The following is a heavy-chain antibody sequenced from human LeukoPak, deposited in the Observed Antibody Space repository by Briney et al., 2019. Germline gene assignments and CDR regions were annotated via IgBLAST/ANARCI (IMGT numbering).Heavy chain of an antibody. V-gene: IGHV3-11*01. D-gene: IGHD5-24*01. Sequence: GGSLRLSCAASGFTFSDYYMSWIRQAPGKGLEWVSYISSSGSTIYYADSVKGRFTISRDNAKNSLYLQMNSLRAEDTAVYYCARDGGWLQTQNHYYYHGLDVWGQGTTVTVSS. J-gene: IGHJ6*02. CDR3: ARDGGWLQTQNHYYYHGLDV. CDR2: ISSSGSTI. CDR1: GFTFSDYY.